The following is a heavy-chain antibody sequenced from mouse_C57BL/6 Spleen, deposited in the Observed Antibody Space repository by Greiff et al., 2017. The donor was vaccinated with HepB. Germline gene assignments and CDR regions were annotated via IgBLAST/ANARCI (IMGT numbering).Heavy chain of an antibody. CDR3: ARADYSNFYFDY. D-gene: IGHD2-5*01. J-gene: IGHJ2*01. V-gene: IGHV1-82*01. CDR2: IYPGDGDT. Sequence: LVESGPELVKPGASVKISCKASGYAFSSSWMNWVKQRPGKGLEWIGRIYPGDGDTNYNGKFKGKATLTADKSSSTAYMQLSSLTSEDSAVYFCARADYSNFYFDYWGQGTTLTVSS. CDR1: GYAFSSSW.